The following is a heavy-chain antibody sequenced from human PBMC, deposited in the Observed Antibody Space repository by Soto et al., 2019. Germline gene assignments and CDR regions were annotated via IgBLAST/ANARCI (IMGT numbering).Heavy chain of an antibody. D-gene: IGHD3-10*02. V-gene: IGHV4-39*01. Sequence: QLQESGPGLVKPSETLSLTCTVSGGSIISSNFYWGWIRQPPGKGLEWIGSVEYGGSTYDNPSLKSRVTFSADTSTNQFSLRLTSVTAADTAVYYCARHVRGAVTMNWFDPWGHGTLVTVSS. CDR2: VEYGGST. CDR3: ARHVRGAVTMNWFDP. J-gene: IGHJ5*02. CDR1: GGSIISSNFY.